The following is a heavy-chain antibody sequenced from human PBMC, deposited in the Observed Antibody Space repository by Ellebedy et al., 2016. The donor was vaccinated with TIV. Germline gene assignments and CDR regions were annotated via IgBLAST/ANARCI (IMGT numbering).Heavy chain of an antibody. D-gene: IGHD3-16*01. CDR3: ARAFMIHSFDV. CDR2: ISHSGST. V-gene: IGHV4-59*01. J-gene: IGHJ3*01. CDR1: GGSISSSY. Sequence: SETLSLTCSVSGGSISSSYWSWFRQPPGKGLEWIGYISHSGSTNYNPSLKSRVTISVDTSKNQVSLRLTSVTAADTAVFYCARAFMIHSFDVWGQGTMVAVSS.